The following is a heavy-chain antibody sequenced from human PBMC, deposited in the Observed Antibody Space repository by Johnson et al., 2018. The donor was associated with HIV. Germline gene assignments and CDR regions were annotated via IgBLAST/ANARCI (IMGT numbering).Heavy chain of an antibody. D-gene: IGHD5-18*01. CDR3: ARGQGGIQLWFDGFDI. CDR2: IYSGGST. CDR1: GFTVSRSY. J-gene: IGHJ3*02. V-gene: IGHV3-53*01. Sequence: VQLVESGGGLIQPGGSLRFSCAGSGFTVSRSYMSWVRQAPGKGLEWVSVIYSGGSTYYADSVKGRFTMSRDNAKKSLYLQMNSLRAEDTAVYYCARGQGGIQLWFDGFDIWGQVTMVTVSS.